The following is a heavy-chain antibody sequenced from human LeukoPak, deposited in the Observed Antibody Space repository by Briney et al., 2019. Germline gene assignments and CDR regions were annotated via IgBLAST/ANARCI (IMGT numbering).Heavy chain of an antibody. Sequence: GASVKVSCKASGYTFTGYYIHWVRQAPGQGLEWMGWINPNSGGTNYAQKFQGRVTLTRDTSITTAYMELSRLRYGDTAVYYCAREGREFGPHKLAGFDYWGQGTLVTVSS. D-gene: IGHD3-16*01. CDR1: GYTFTGYY. CDR3: AREGREFGPHKLAGFDY. CDR2: INPNSGGT. V-gene: IGHV1-2*02. J-gene: IGHJ4*02.